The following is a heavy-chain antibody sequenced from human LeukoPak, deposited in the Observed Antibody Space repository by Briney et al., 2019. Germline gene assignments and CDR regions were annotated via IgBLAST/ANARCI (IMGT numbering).Heavy chain of an antibody. Sequence: SETLSLTCAVYGGSFSGYYWSWIRQPPGKGLEWIGSIYYSGSTYYNPSLKSRVTISVDTSKNQFSLKLSSVTAADTAVYYCARGRDGPDYWGQGTLVTVSS. J-gene: IGHJ4*02. D-gene: IGHD5-24*01. V-gene: IGHV4-34*01. CDR1: GGSFSGYY. CDR3: ARGRDGPDY. CDR2: IYYSGST.